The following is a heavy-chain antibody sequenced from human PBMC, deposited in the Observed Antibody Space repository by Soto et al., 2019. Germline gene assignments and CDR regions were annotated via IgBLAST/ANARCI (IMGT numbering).Heavy chain of an antibody. D-gene: IGHD3-10*01. V-gene: IGHV1-18*01. Sequence: QVQLVQSETEVKKPGASVKVSCKASGYIFTNYDITWVRQAPGQGLEWMGWASGYTGNTKYAQKFQDRVTMTTDTSTSTVYMERGSLRSDDTAVYYCARFGSAPYYYYGVDVWGQGTTVFVAS. CDR1: GYIFTNYD. CDR2: ASGYTGNT. CDR3: ARFGSAPYYYYGVDV. J-gene: IGHJ6*02.